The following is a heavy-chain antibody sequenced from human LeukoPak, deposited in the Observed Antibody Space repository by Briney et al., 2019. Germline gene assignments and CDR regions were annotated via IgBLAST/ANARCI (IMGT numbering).Heavy chain of an antibody. CDR3: AREVVIVGGTGGGFDY. J-gene: IGHJ4*02. V-gene: IGHV3-53*01. CDR2: IYSGGST. D-gene: IGHD1-26*01. CDR1: GFAVSSNN. Sequence: GGSLRLSCAASGFAVSSNNMSWVRQAPGKGLEWVSVIYSGGSTYYADSVKGRFTISRDNSKNTLYLQMNSLRVEDTAVYYCAREVVIVGGTGGGFDYWGQGTLVTVSS.